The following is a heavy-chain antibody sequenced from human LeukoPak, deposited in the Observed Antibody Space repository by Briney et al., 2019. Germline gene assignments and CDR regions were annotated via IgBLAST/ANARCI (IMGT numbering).Heavy chain of an antibody. CDR3: ARGLKTIAVAGTVHFDY. V-gene: IGHV3-74*01. CDR2: INSDGSST. Sequence: GGSLRLSCAASGFTFSSYWMHWVRQAPGKGLVWVSRINSDGSSTSYADSVKGRFTISRDNAKNTLYLQMNSLRAEDTAVYYCARGLKTIAVAGTVHFDYWGQGTLVTVSS. CDR1: GFTFSSYW. D-gene: IGHD6-19*01. J-gene: IGHJ4*02.